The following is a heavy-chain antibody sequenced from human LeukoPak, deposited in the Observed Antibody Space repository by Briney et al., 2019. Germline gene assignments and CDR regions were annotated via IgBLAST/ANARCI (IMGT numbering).Heavy chain of an antibody. D-gene: IGHD1-26*01. Sequence: GGSLRLSCAASGFTFSNYAIHWVRRAPGKGLEWVGFTWYDGSNNYHADSVKGRFTISRDNSKNTVHLQMNSLRAEDTAVYYCAKDKGLISGKYYFDYWGQGALVTVPS. CDR1: GFTFSNYA. J-gene: IGHJ4*02. CDR3: AKDKGLISGKYYFDY. CDR2: TWYDGSNN. V-gene: IGHV3-30*02.